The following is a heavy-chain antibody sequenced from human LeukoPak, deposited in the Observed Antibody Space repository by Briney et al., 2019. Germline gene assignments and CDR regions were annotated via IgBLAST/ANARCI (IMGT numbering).Heavy chain of an antibody. Sequence: RASVKVSCKASGYILSSYNMHWVRQAPGQGLEWWGIINPSGGDTKYAQKLQGRVTLTRDKSTSTVYMELSSLTSDDTAVYYCESGEMATGRNDAFDIWGQGTMVTVSS. D-gene: IGHD5-24*01. CDR2: INPSGGDT. CDR3: ESGEMATGRNDAFDI. V-gene: IGHV1-46*04. J-gene: IGHJ3*02. CDR1: GYILSSYN.